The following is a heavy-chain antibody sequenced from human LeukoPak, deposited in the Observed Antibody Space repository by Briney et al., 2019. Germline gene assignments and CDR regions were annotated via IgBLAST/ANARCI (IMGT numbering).Heavy chain of an antibody. CDR3: ARLQVHCGGDCYTRWFDP. CDR2: IYYSGNT. D-gene: IGHD2-21*02. J-gene: IGHJ5*02. V-gene: IGHV4-39*01. Sequence: ASETLSLTCTVSGGSISSSSYYWGWIRQPPGKGLEWIGSIYYSGNTYYSPSLKSRVTISVDTSKNQFSLKLSSVTAADTAVYYCARLQVHCGGDCYTRWFDPWGQGTLVTVS. CDR1: GGSISSSSYY.